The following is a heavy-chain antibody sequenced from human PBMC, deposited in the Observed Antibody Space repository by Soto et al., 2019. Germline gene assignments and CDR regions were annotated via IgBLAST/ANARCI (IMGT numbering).Heavy chain of an antibody. CDR1: GDSVSSNSAA. CDR2: TYYRSKWYN. D-gene: IGHD3-10*02. CDR3: ASNSAGLLFGGMDV. J-gene: IGHJ6*02. Sequence: PSQTLSLTCAISGDSVSSNSAAWNWIRRSPSRGLEWLGRTYYRSKWYNDYAVSVKSRITINPDTSKNQFSLQLNSVTPEDTAVYYCASNSAGLLFGGMDVWGQGTTVTVSS. V-gene: IGHV6-1*01.